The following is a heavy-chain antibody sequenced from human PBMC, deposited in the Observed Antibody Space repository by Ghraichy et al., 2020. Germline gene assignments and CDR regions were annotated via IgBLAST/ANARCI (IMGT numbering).Heavy chain of an antibody. V-gene: IGHV3-33*01. CDR3: ARGGYGDFHWYFDL. J-gene: IGHJ2*01. D-gene: IGHD4-17*01. CDR2: IWYDGSNK. Sequence: GESLNISCAASGFTFSSYGMHWVRQAPGKGLEWVAVIWYDGSNKYYADSVKGRFTISRDNSKNTLYLQMNSLRAEDTAVYYCARGGYGDFHWYFDLWGRGTLVTVSS. CDR1: GFTFSSYG.